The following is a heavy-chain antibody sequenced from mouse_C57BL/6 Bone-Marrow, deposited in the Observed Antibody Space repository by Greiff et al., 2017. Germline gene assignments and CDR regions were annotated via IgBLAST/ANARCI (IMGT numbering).Heavy chain of an antibody. CDR3: AREYYGSSFYAMDY. J-gene: IGHJ4*01. V-gene: IGHV1-76*01. CDR1: GYTFTDYY. Sequence: VQVVESGAELVRPGASVKLSCKASGYTFTDYYINWVKQRPGQGLEWIARIYPGSGNTYYNEKFKGKATLTAEKSSSTAYMQLSSLTSANSAVYFCAREYYGSSFYAMDYWGQGTSVTVSS. D-gene: IGHD1-1*01. CDR2: IYPGSGNT.